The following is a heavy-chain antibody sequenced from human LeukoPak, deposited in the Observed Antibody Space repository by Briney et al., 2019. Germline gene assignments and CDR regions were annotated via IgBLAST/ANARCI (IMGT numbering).Heavy chain of an antibody. CDR1: GFTFSSYS. V-gene: IGHV3-21*01. D-gene: IGHD4-23*01. CDR3: ARDYGGSSPFDY. Sequence: PGGSLRLSCAASGFTFSSYSMNWVRQAPGKGLEWVSSISSSSSFIYYADSVKGRFTISRDNAKNSLYLQMNSLRAEDTAVYYCARDYGGSSPFDYWGQGTLVTVSS. J-gene: IGHJ4*02. CDR2: ISSSSSFI.